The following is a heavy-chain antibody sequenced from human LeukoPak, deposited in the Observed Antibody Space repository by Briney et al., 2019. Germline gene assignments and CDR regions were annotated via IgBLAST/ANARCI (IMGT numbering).Heavy chain of an antibody. Sequence: PGGSLRLSCAASGFTFSSYWMSWVRQAPGKGLEWVPNIKQDGSEKYYVDSVKGRFTISRDNAKNSLYLQMNSLRAEDTAVYYCARGARGYSYGETIDYWGQGTLVTVSS. CDR2: IKQDGSEK. CDR1: GFTFSSYW. J-gene: IGHJ4*02. CDR3: ARGARGYSYGETIDY. V-gene: IGHV3-7*03. D-gene: IGHD5-18*01.